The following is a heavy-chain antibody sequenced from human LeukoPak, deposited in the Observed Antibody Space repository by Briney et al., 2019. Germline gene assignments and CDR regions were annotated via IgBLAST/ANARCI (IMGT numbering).Heavy chain of an antibody. D-gene: IGHD4-17*01. CDR2: IWYDGSNK. CDR1: GFTFSSYA. V-gene: IGHV3-33*08. CDR3: ARDQASMTTVTSYDY. J-gene: IGHJ4*02. Sequence: SGGSLRLSCAASGFTFSSYAMSWVRQAPGKGLEWVAVIWYDGSNKYYADSVKGRFTISRDNSKNTLYLQMNSLRAEDTAVDYCARDQASMTTVTSYDYWGQGTLVTVSS.